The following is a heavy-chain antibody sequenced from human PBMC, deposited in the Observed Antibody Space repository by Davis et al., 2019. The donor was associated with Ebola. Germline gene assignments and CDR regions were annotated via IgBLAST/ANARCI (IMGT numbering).Heavy chain of an antibody. Sequence: GESLKISCKGTGYSFTSYWIAWVRQMPGKGLEWMGIIFPGDSETRYSPSFEGQVTISADKSITTAYLQWSSLKASDTAMYYCASLRRTISGLDDAFDIWGQGTMVTVSS. CDR2: IFPGDSET. V-gene: IGHV5-51*01. CDR1: GYSFTSYW. CDR3: ASLRRTISGLDDAFDI. D-gene: IGHD2-15*01. J-gene: IGHJ3*02.